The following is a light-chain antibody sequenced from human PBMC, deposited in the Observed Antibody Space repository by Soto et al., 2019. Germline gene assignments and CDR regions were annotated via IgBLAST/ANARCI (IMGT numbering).Light chain of an antibody. CDR1: HSGSSN. V-gene: IGKV3-15*01. J-gene: IGKJ4*01. Sequence: SLAAVSVNKGERATLSCRARHSGSSNLAWYQQKPGQAPRLLMYGASTRATGIPARLSGSGSGTGFTLTIINLLPEEDAVYYWHQDNYWPPLTFGGGGKVDVK. CDR3: HQDNYWPPLT. CDR2: GAS.